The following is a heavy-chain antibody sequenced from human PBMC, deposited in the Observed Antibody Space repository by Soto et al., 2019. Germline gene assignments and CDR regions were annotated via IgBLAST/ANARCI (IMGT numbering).Heavy chain of an antibody. V-gene: IGHV1-69*02. CDR3: ARAHGSGWTTIYY. J-gene: IGHJ4*02. CDR1: GGTFSSYT. D-gene: IGHD6-19*01. Sequence: QVQLVQSGAEVKKPGSSVKVSCKASGGTFSSYTISWVRQAPGQGLEWMGRIIPILSIANYAQKFQGRVTIPADKSTITAYMELSSLRSEDTAVYYCARAHGSGWTTIYYWGQRTLVTVSS. CDR2: IIPILSIA.